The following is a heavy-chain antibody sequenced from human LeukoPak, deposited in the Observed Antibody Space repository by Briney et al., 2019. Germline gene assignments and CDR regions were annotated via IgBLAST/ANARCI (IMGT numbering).Heavy chain of an antibody. CDR3: AKDLDDGDYRGDFDY. CDR1: GFTFSSYA. Sequence: GESLKISCAASGFTFSSYAMSWVRQAPGKGLEWVSAISGSGGSTYYADSVKGRFTISRDNSKNTLYLQMNSLRAEDTAVYYCAKDLDDGDYRGDFDYWGQGTLVTVSS. D-gene: IGHD4-17*01. J-gene: IGHJ4*02. V-gene: IGHV3-23*01. CDR2: ISGSGGST.